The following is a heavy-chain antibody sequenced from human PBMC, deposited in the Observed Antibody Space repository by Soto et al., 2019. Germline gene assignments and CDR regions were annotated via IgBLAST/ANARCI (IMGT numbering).Heavy chain of an antibody. Sequence: EVQLVESGGGLVQPGGSLRLSCAASGFTFSSYWMSWVRQAPGKGLEWVANIKQDGSEKYYVDSVKGRFTISRDNAKNSLYLQMNSLRAEDTAVYYCARGGNDCSGGSCYSPLYYYYGMDVWGQGTTVTVSS. CDR2: IKQDGSEK. J-gene: IGHJ6*02. CDR1: GFTFSSYW. D-gene: IGHD2-15*01. V-gene: IGHV3-7*01. CDR3: ARGGNDCSGGSCYSPLYYYYGMDV.